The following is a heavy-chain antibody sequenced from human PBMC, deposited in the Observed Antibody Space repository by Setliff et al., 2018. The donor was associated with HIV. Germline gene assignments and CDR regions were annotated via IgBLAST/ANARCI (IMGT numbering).Heavy chain of an antibody. J-gene: IGHJ3*01. CDR1: GYTFTNYG. V-gene: IGHV1-18*01. Sequence: ASVKVSCKTSGYTFTNYGLSWVRQAPGQGLEWMGWISAYNGNTNYAQKLQDRVTMATDTSTGTAYMELRSLRSDDSAMYYCVRVGRGGYYYDAFDFWGQGTMVTVSS. CDR3: VRVGRGGYYYDAFDF. CDR2: ISAYNGNT. D-gene: IGHD3-3*01.